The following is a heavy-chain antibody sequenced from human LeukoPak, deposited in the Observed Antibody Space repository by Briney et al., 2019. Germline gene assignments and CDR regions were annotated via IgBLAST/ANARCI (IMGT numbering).Heavy chain of an antibody. V-gene: IGHV1-69*02. CDR3: ARWHYYGSGSYDWFDP. J-gene: IGHJ5*02. CDR2: IIPILGIA. CDR1: GGTFSSYT. Sequence: SVKVSCKASGGTFSSYTISWVRQAPGQGLEWMGRIIPILGIANYAQKFQGRVTITADKSTSTAYMELSSLRSEDTAVYYCARWHYYGSGSYDWFDPWGQGTLVTVSS. D-gene: IGHD3-10*01.